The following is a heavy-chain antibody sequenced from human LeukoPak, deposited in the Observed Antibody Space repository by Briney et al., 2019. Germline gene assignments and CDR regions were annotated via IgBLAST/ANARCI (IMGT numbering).Heavy chain of an antibody. Sequence: ASEKVSCKASGYTFTGYYMHWVRQAPGQGLEWMGGIIPIFGTANYAQKFQGRVTITADESTSTAYMERSSLRSEDTAVYYCARAEIQLWHFDYWGQGTLVTVSS. J-gene: IGHJ4*02. CDR2: IIPIFGTA. D-gene: IGHD5-18*01. CDR3: ARAEIQLWHFDY. V-gene: IGHV1-69*13. CDR1: GYTFTGYY.